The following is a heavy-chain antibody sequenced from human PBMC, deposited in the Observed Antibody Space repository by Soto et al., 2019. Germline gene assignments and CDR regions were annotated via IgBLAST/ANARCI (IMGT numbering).Heavy chain of an antibody. CDR1: GYTFYNYD. D-gene: IGHD3-16*01. CDR3: ARDKVWGGFDI. CDR2: ISGYNGNT. V-gene: IGHV1-18*01. J-gene: IGHJ3*02. Sequence: VKVSCKASGYTFYNYDITWVRQAPGQGLEWLGWISGYNGNTNYAQKLQGRVTMTTDSFTSTAYMELRSLRSDDTAVYYCARDKVWGGFDIWGQGTMVTVSS.